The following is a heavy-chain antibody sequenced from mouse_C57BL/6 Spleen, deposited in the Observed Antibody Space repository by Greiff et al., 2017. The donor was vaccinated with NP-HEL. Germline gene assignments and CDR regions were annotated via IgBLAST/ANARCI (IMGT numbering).Heavy chain of an antibody. D-gene: IGHD1-1*01. CDR2: IRLKSDNYAT. V-gene: IGHV6-3*01. Sequence: EVKLVESGGGLVQPGGSMKLSCVASGFTFSNYWMNWVRQSPEKGLEWVAQIRLKSDNYATHYAESVKGRFTISRDDSKSSVYLQMNSLRSEDTGIYYCTNNYGSSYEYFDVWGTGTTVTVSS. J-gene: IGHJ1*03. CDR3: TNNYGSSYEYFDV. CDR1: GFTFSNYW.